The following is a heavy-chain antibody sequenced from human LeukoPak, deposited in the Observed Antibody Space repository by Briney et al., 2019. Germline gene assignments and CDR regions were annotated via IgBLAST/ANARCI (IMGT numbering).Heavy chain of an antibody. J-gene: IGHJ4*02. D-gene: IGHD3-22*01. Sequence: SGTLFFSWASSGSSISSSNRWECVRQPPGKGLEWIGEIYHSGSTNYNPSLKSRVTMSVDTSKNQFSLKLTSVTAADTAVYYCARVRALSYYDSSGDFYYFDYWGQGTLVTVSS. CDR2: IYHSGST. CDR3: ARVRALSYYDSSGDFYYFDY. CDR1: GSSISSSNR. V-gene: IGHV4-4*02.